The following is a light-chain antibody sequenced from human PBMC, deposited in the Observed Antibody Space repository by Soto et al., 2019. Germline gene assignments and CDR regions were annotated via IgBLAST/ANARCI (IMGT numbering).Light chain of an antibody. V-gene: IGKV3-11*01. J-gene: IGKJ4*01. CDR2: DSY. CDR3: LQRKYWLPLT. CDR1: HSVDIY. Sequence: EVVLTQSPDTLSLSPGERATLSCRTSHSVDIYLAWYQQKPGQAPRLLIYDSYNRVTGIPTRFSGSGSGTDFTLTISSLEPEKSAVYYCLQRKYWLPLTFGGGTKVEIK.